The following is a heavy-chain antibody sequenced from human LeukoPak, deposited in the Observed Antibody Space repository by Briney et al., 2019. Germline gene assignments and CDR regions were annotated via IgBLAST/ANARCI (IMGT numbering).Heavy chain of an antibody. CDR1: GGSIRSSYYY. CDR2: IYDSGST. Sequence: SETLSLTCTVSGGSIRSSYYYWGWIRQPPGKGLEWIGSIYDSGSTYYNPSLKSRVTISVDTSKNQFSLKLNSVTAADTAVYYCARDKGDYDSSGSLFVFGGQRTKVTVSS. CDR3: ARDKGDYDSSGSLFVF. J-gene: IGHJ4*02. V-gene: IGHV4-39*02. D-gene: IGHD3-22*01.